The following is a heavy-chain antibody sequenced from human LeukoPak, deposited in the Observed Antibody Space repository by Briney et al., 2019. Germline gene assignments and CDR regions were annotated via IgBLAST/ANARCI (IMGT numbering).Heavy chain of an antibody. J-gene: IGHJ4*02. D-gene: IGHD1-26*01. CDR2: IYYSGST. Sequence: PSETLSLTCTVSGGSISSYYWSWIRQPPGRGREWIGYIYYSGSTNYNPSLKSRVTISVDTSKNQFSLKLSSVTAADTAVYYCARSAGGGLLDYWGQGTLVTVSS. V-gene: IGHV4-59*08. CDR1: GGSISSYY. CDR3: ARSAGGGLLDY.